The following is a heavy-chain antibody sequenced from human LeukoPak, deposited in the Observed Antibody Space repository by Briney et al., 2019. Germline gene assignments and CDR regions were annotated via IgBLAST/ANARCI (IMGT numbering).Heavy chain of an antibody. CDR3: ARDRAYSYGYLDY. CDR2: ISSSSTI. Sequence: GGSLRLSCAASGFTFSSYSMNWVRQAPGKGLEWVSYISSSSTIYYADSVKGRFTISRDNAKNSLYLQMNSLRDEDTAVYYCARDRAYSYGYLDYWGQGTLVTVSS. V-gene: IGHV3-48*02. D-gene: IGHD5-18*01. J-gene: IGHJ4*02. CDR1: GFTFSSYS.